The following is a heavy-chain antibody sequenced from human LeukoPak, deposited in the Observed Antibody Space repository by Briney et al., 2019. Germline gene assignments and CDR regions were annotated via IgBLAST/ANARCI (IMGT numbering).Heavy chain of an antibody. CDR2: ISYDGSNK. Sequence: GGSLRLSCAASGFTFISYAMHWVRQAPGKGLEWVAVISYDGSNKYYADSVKGRFTISRDNSKNTLYLQMNSLRAEDTAVYYCARGLEYSSSSPRSGNWGQGTLVTVSS. CDR1: GFTFISYA. J-gene: IGHJ4*02. CDR3: ARGLEYSSSSPRSGN. D-gene: IGHD6-6*01. V-gene: IGHV3-30-3*01.